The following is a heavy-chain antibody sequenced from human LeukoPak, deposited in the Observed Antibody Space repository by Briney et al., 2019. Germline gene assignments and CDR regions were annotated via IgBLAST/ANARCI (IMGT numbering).Heavy chain of an antibody. CDR2: ISSNGGST. CDR1: GFTFSSYA. Sequence: PGGSLRLSCAASGFTFSSYAMHWVRQAPGKGLEYVSAISSNGGSTYYANSVKGRFTISRDNSKNTLYLQMGSLRAEDMAVYYCARVFGDYEWAIDYWGQGTLVTVSS. J-gene: IGHJ4*02. D-gene: IGHD4-17*01. CDR3: ARVFGDYEWAIDY. V-gene: IGHV3-64*01.